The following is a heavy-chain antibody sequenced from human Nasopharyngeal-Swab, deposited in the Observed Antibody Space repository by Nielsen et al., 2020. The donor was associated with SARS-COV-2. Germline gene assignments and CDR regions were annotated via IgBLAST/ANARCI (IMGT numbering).Heavy chain of an antibody. Sequence: GESLKISCAASGFTFSSYAMSWVRQAPGKGLEWVSTISGSGGSTYYADSVKGRFTISRDNSKNTLCLQMSSLRAEDTAVYYCANRMPTVGATRYYCFDSWGQGTLVTVSS. CDR1: GFTFSSYA. J-gene: IGHJ4*02. CDR3: ANRMPTVGATRYYCFDS. D-gene: IGHD1-26*01. CDR2: ISGSGGST. V-gene: IGHV3-23*01.